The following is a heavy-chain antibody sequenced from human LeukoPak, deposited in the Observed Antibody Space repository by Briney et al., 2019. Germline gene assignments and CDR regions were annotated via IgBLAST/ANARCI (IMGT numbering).Heavy chain of an antibody. CDR3: ATDGAGFDT. CDR1: GFTFSDYY. Sequence: GGSLRLSCAASGFTFSDYYMSWIRQARGKGLEWLSYINIGGTNTHYADSVKGQFTISRDNAKKSLYLEMNNLRAEDTAVYYCATDGAGFDTWGQGVLVTVSS. V-gene: IGHV3-11*01. CDR2: INIGGTNT. J-gene: IGHJ5*02.